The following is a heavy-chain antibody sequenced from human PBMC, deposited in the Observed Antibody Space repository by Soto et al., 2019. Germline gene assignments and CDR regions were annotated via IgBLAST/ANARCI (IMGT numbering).Heavy chain of an antibody. V-gene: IGHV3-72*01. D-gene: IGHD6-25*01. CDR3: TGSNGDFRDFDY. CDR1: GFTFSDHY. CDR2: SRNKANSYTT. J-gene: IGHJ4*02. Sequence: EVQLVESGGGLVQPGGSLRLSCAVSGFTFSDHYMDWVRQAPGKGLDWVGRSRNKANSYTTEYAASVKGRFTISRDDSKNTPYLQMSSLIAEDTAVYFCTGSNGDFRDFDYWGQGTLVTVSS.